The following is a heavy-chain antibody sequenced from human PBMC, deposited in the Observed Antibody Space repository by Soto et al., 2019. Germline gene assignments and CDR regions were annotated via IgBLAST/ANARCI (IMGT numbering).Heavy chain of an antibody. CDR3: AISRSCILDS. CDR1: GVSISSAAAYY. Sequence: QVQLQESGPGLVKPSQTLSLTCSVSGVSISSAAAYYCSWIRQHPGKGLEWIGYIQNSASTYFSPSLKSRATISVDTSKNQFSLRLRSVTAADTAMYFCAISRSCILDSWGQGTLVTVSS. V-gene: IGHV4-31*03. CDR2: IQNSAST. J-gene: IGHJ5*01.